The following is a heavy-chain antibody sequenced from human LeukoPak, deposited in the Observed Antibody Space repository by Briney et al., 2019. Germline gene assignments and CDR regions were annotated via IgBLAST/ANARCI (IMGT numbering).Heavy chain of an antibody. V-gene: IGHV4-34*01. J-gene: IGHJ4*02. D-gene: IGHD3-10*01. CDR3: ARGPITMVRGVIIRRTNPRSVDFVY. CDR2: INHSGST. Sequence: SETLSLTCAVYGGSFSGYYWSWIRQPPGKGLEWIGEINHSGSTNYNPSLKSRVTISVDTSKNQFSLKLSSVTAADTAVYYCARGPITMVRGVIIRRTNPRSVDFVYWGQGTLVTVSS. CDR1: GGSFSGYY.